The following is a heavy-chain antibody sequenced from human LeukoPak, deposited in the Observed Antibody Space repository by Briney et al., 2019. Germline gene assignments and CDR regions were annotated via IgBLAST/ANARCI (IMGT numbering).Heavy chain of an antibody. J-gene: IGHJ4*02. V-gene: IGHV4-31*03. CDR2: IYYSGST. CDR3: ARVPIARDYDSSGYYPNYFDY. D-gene: IGHD3-22*01. CDR1: GGSISSGGYY. Sequence: PSETLSLTCTVSGGSISSGGYYWSWIRQHPGKGLEWIGYIYYSGSTYYNPSLKSRVTISVDTSKNQFSLKLGSVTAADTAVYYCARVPIARDYDSSGYYPNYFDYWGQGTLVTVSS.